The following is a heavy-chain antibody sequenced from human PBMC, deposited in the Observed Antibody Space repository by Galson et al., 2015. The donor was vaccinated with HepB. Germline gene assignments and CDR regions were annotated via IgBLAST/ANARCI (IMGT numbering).Heavy chain of an antibody. CDR1: GGSISSGGYS. J-gene: IGHJ5*02. CDR2: IYHSGST. CDR3: ARGGTTVTKGELYNWFDP. Sequence: TLSLTCAVSGGSISSGGYSWNWIRQPPGKGLEWIGCIYHSGSTYYNPSLKSRVTISVDRSKNQFSLKLSSVTAADTAMYYCARGGTTVTKGELYNWFDPWGQGTLVTVSS. D-gene: IGHD4-17*01. V-gene: IGHV4-30-2*01.